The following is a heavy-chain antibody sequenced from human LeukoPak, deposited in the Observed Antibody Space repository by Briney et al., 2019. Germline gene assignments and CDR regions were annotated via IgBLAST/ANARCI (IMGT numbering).Heavy chain of an antibody. V-gene: IGHV1-18*01. CDR3: ARGGTIFLWGAYNWFDP. D-gene: IGHD3-9*01. Sequence: ASVKVSCKASGYTFTSYGISWVRQAPGQGLEWTGWISAYNGNTNYAQKLQGRVTMTTDTSTSTAYMELRSLRSDDTAVYYCARGGTIFLWGAYNWFDPWGQGTLVTVSS. CDR2: ISAYNGNT. J-gene: IGHJ5*02. CDR1: GYTFTSYG.